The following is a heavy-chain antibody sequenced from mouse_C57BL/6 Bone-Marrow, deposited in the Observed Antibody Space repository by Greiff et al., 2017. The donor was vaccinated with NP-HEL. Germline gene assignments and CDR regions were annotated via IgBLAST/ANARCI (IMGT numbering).Heavy chain of an antibody. Sequence: VQLQQSGPELVKPGASVKIPCKASGYTFTDYNMDWVKQSHGKSLEWIGDINPNNGGTIYNQKFKGKATLTVDKSSSTAYMELRSLTSEDTAVDYCARSAAFTTVGATDYAMDYWGQGTSVTVSS. CDR2: INPNNGGT. D-gene: IGHD1-1*01. CDR3: ARSAAFTTVGATDYAMDY. J-gene: IGHJ4*01. CDR1: GYTFTDYN. V-gene: IGHV1-18*01.